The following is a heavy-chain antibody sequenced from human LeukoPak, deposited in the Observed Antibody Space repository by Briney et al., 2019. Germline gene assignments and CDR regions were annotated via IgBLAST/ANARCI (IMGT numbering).Heavy chain of an antibody. CDR1: GFTFSDYY. CDR2: ISSSGSTI. Sequence: GGSLRLSCAASGFTFSDYYMGWIRQAPGKGLEWVSYISSSGSTIYYADSVKGRFTISRDNAKNSLYLQMNSLRAEDTAVYYCARDFSSSWYPEGPCDYWGQGTLVTVSS. J-gene: IGHJ4*02. V-gene: IGHV3-11*01. CDR3: ARDFSSSWYPEGPCDY. D-gene: IGHD6-13*01.